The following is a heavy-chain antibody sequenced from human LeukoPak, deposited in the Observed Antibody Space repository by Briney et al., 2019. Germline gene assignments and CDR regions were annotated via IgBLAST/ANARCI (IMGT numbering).Heavy chain of an antibody. CDR3: ARDEFSYFDY. CDR1: GGSVSSGSNY. Sequence: SETLSLTCTVSGGSVSSGSNYWSWIRQPPGKGLEWIGYIYYSGSTNYNPSLKSRVTISVDASKNQFSLKLSSVTAADTAVYYCARDEFSYFDYWGQGTLVTVSS. J-gene: IGHJ4*02. V-gene: IGHV4-61*01. CDR2: IYYSGST.